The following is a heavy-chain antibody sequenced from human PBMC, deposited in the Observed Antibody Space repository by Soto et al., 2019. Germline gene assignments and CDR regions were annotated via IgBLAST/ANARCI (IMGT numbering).Heavy chain of an antibody. CDR3: ARIGTVSLDF. J-gene: IGHJ4*02. Sequence: KPSETLSLTCTVSGGSISTGNWWTWVRQSPEKGLEWIGEIFRSGNTYYNPSFKSRVTISVDNSNNQFSLRLNSVTAADTAVYYCARIGTVSLDFWGPGTLVTVSS. CDR2: IFRSGNT. V-gene: IGHV4-4*02. D-gene: IGHD4-17*01. CDR1: GGSISTGNW.